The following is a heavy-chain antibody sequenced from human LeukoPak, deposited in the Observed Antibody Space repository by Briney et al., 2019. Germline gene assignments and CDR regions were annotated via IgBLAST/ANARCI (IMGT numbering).Heavy chain of an antibody. CDR1: GGTFSSYA. D-gene: IGHD6-13*01. CDR3: ARVAAADYFDY. V-gene: IGHV1-69*05. CDR2: IIPIFGTA. Sequence: SVKVSCKASGGTFSSYAISWVRQAPGQGLEWMGGIIPIFGTANYAQKLQGRVTMTTDTSTSTAYMELRSLRSDDTAVYYCARVAAADYFDYWGQGTLVTVSS. J-gene: IGHJ4*02.